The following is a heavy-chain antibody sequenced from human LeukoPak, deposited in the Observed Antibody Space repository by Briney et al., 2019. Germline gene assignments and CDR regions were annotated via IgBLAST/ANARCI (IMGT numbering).Heavy chain of an antibody. Sequence: GGSLRLSCAASGFTFSSYSMNWVRQAPGKGLEWVSSISSSSSYIYYADSVKGRFTISRDNAKNSLYLQMNSLRAEDTAVHYCARGWTLGATGWDYWGQGTLVTVSS. J-gene: IGHJ4*02. CDR3: ARGWTLGATGWDY. CDR2: ISSSSSYI. CDR1: GFTFSSYS. V-gene: IGHV3-21*01. D-gene: IGHD1-26*01.